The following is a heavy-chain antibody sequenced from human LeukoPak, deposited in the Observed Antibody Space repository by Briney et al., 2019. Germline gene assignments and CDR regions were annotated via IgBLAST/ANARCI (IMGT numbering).Heavy chain of an antibody. D-gene: IGHD4-23*01. V-gene: IGHV4-61*02. J-gene: IGHJ4*02. CDR2: IYTSGST. Sequence: SETLSLTCTVSGGSISSGSYYWSRIRQPAGKGLEWIGRIYTSGSTNYNPSLKSRVTISVDTSKNQFSLKLSSVTAADTAVYYCARGNDYGGNFPFDYWGQGTLVTVSS. CDR3: ARGNDYGGNFPFDY. CDR1: GGSISSGSYY.